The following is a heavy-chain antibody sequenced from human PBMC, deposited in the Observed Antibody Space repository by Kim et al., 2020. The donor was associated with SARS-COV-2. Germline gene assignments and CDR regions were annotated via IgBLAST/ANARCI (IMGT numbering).Heavy chain of an antibody. D-gene: IGHD3-16*01. CDR3: TRPVTTYYYYGMDV. CDR2: INSDGSST. V-gene: IGHV3-74*01. Sequence: GGSLRLSCAASGFIFSSNWMHWVRQAPGKGLVWVSRINSDGSSTSYADSVKGRFTISRDNAKNTLYLQMNSLRAEDTAVYYCTRPVTTYYYYGMDVWGQGTTVTVS. J-gene: IGHJ6*02. CDR1: GFIFSSNW.